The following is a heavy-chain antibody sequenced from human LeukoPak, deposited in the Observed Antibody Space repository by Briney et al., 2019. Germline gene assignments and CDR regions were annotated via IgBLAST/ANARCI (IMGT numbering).Heavy chain of an antibody. CDR3: ARSIAARPFDY. V-gene: IGHV4-59*01. CDR2: IYYSGST. CDR1: GGSISSYY. Sequence: PSETLSLTCTVSGGSISSYYWSWIRQPPGKGLEWIGYIYYSGSTNYNPSLKSRVTISVDTSKNQFSLELSSVTAADTAVYYCARSIAARPFDYWGQGTLVTVSS. D-gene: IGHD6-6*01. J-gene: IGHJ4*02.